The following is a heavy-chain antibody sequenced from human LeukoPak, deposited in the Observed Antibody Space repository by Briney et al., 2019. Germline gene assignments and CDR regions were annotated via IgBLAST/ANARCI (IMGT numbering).Heavy chain of an antibody. Sequence: GGSLRLSCAASGFTFSSYSMNWVRQAPGKGLEGVSSISSSSSYIYYADSVKGRFTISGDNAKNSLYLQMNSLRAEDTAVYYCARAYCSSTSCYAGEGYYYYYYYMDVWGKGTTVTVSS. V-gene: IGHV3-21*01. J-gene: IGHJ6*03. CDR2: ISSSSSYI. CDR3: ARAYCSSTSCYAGEGYYYYYYYMDV. CDR1: GFTFSSYS. D-gene: IGHD2-2*01.